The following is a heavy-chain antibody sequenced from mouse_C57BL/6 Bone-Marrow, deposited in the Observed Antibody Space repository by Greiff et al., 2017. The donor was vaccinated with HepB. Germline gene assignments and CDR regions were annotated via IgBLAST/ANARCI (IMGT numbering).Heavy chain of an antibody. Sequence: EVKLMESGPELVKPGDSVKISCKASGYSFTGYFMNWVMQSHGKSLEWIGRINPYNGDTFYNQKFKGKATLTVDKSSSTAHMELRSLTSEDSAVYYCARSRGSRTRYDGGFDYWGQGTTLTVSS. J-gene: IGHJ2*01. D-gene: IGHD2-14*01. CDR1: GYSFTGYF. CDR2: INPYNGDT. CDR3: ARSRGSRTRYDGGFDY. V-gene: IGHV1-20*01.